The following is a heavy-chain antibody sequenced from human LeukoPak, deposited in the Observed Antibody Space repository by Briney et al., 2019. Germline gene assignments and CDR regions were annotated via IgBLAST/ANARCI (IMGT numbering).Heavy chain of an antibody. J-gene: IGHJ4*02. Sequence: SETLSLTCTVSGVSSSSSYWSWIRQPPGKGLEWIGYIFYTGDSNHNPSFKSRVSISLDTSKDQISLKLSSVTAADTAVYYCARHRRSRVGATIAHYFDYWGQGTLVTVSS. CDR2: IFYTGDS. D-gene: IGHD1-26*01. CDR3: ARHRRSRVGATIAHYFDY. CDR1: GVSSSSSY. V-gene: IGHV4-59*08.